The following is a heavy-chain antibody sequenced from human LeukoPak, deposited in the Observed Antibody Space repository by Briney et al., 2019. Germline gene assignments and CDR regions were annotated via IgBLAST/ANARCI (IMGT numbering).Heavy chain of an antibody. Sequence: ASAKVSCKASGYTSTGYYMHCVRQATGQGLEWMVWINPNSGGTNYAQKFQCWVTMTRDTSIGTAYMELGRLRSDDTAVYYCARGGEQSSWYIRFSYGMDVWGKGTTVTVSS. CDR2: INPNSGGT. CDR1: GYTSTGYY. J-gene: IGHJ6*04. CDR3: ARGGEQSSWYIRFSYGMDV. D-gene: IGHD6-13*01. V-gene: IGHV1-2*04.